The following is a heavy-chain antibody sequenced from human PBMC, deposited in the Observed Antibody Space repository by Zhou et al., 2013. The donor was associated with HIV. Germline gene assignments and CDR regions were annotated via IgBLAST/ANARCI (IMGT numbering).Heavy chain of an antibody. CDR2: IIPIFGTA. D-gene: IGHD5-18*01. CDR1: GGTFSSYA. J-gene: IGHJ3*02. V-gene: IGHV1-69*05. CDR3: ARGDSVPTIEGTFDAFDI. Sequence: QVQLVQSGAEVKKPGSSVKVSCKASGGTFSSYAISWVRQAPGQGLEWMGGIIPIFGTANYAQKFQGRVTITTDESTSTAYMELSSLRSEDTAVYYCARGDSVPTIEGTFDAFDIWGQGTMVTVSS.